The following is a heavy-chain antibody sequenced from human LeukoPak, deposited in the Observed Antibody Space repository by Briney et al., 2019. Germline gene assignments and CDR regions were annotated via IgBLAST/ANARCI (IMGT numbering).Heavy chain of an antibody. V-gene: IGHV1-24*01. J-gene: IGHJ5*02. Sequence: ASVKVSCKVSGYTLTELSMHWVRQAPGKGLEWMGGFDPEDGETIYAQKFQGRVTMTEDTSTDTAYMELSSLRSEDTAVYYCATWGYDILTGINWFDPGGQGTLVTVSS. CDR1: GYTLTELS. CDR3: ATWGYDILTGINWFDP. CDR2: FDPEDGET. D-gene: IGHD3-9*01.